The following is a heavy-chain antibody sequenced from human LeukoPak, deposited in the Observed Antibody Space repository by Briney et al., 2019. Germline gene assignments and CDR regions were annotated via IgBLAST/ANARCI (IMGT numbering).Heavy chain of an antibody. J-gene: IGHJ5*02. CDR1: GFTFSTYN. CDR3: ARDNSMGDSAWWFDP. V-gene: IGHV3-48*01. D-gene: IGHD5-12*01. CDR2: ISTSGNTI. Sequence: GGSLRLSCSTSGFTFSTYNMNWVRQAPGKGLEWVSYISTSGNTIYYADSVKGRFTISRDNAYNSLYLQMDSLRAEDTAMYYCARDNSMGDSAWWFDPWGQGTLVTVSS.